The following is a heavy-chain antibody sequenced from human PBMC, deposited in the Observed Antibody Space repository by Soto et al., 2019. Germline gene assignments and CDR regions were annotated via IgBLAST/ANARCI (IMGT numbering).Heavy chain of an antibody. J-gene: IGHJ4*02. CDR1: GFTFSSYG. CDR3: AKDRYSGTYPTDFDY. D-gene: IGHD1-26*01. Sequence: RGSLRLSCAGSGFTFSSYGIHWVRHSPVKGLEWVALISYDGGNEKYTESVKDRFTISRDDSHNVAYLQMSSLRTEDTAMYYCAKDRYSGTYPTDFDYWGQGSLVTVSS. V-gene: IGHV3-30*18. CDR2: ISYDGGNE.